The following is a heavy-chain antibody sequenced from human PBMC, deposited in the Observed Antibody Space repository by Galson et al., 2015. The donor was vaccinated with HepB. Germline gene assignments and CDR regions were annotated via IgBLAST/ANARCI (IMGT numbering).Heavy chain of an antibody. J-gene: IGHJ4*02. Sequence: SLRLSCAASGFTFSSYGMHWVRQAPGKGLEWVAVISYDGSNKYYADSVKGRFTIARDNSKNTLYLQMNSLRAEDTAVYYCAKDSAYGSGWYCLDYWGQGTLVTVSS. CDR2: ISYDGSNK. CDR3: AKDSAYGSGWYCLDY. CDR1: GFTFSSYG. D-gene: IGHD6-19*01. V-gene: IGHV3-30*18.